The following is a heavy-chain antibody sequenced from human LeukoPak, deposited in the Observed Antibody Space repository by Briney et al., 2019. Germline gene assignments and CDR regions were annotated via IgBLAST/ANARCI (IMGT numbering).Heavy chain of an antibody. J-gene: IGHJ4*02. D-gene: IGHD4-23*01. Sequence: SETLSLTCAVYGGSFSGYYWSWIRQPPGKGLEWIGEINRSGSTNYNPSLKSRVTISVDTSKNQFSLKLSSVTAADTAVYYCARGTNDYGGNSLYYFDYWGQGTLVTVSS. CDR1: GGSFSGYY. V-gene: IGHV4-34*01. CDR2: INRSGST. CDR3: ARGTNDYGGNSLYYFDY.